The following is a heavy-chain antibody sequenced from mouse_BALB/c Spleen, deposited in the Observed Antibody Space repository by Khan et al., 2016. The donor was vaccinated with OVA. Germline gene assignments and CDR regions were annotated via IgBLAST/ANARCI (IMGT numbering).Heavy chain of an antibody. Sequence: VQLKVSGPELVKPGASVKISCKTSGYTFTEYTLHWVKQSHGKSLEWIGVINPKNGVTSYNQKFKGKATLTVDKSSSTAYMEFRSLTSEDSAVYYCARDAGRYWGQGTTVTVSS. V-gene: IGHV1-18*01. CDR3: ARDAGRY. CDR1: GYTFTEYT. CDR2: INPKNGVT. D-gene: IGHD3-3*01. J-gene: IGHJ4*01.